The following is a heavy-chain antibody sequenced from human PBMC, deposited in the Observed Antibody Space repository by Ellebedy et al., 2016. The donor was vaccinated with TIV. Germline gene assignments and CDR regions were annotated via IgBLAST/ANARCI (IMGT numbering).Heavy chain of an antibody. V-gene: IGHV3-7*03. D-gene: IGHD6-6*01. J-gene: IGHJ4*02. CDR3: ARDLGKSTYSSSPLDY. CDR2: IKYDGGER. Sequence: PGGSLRLSCAASGFTFSTYWMSWVRQAPGKGLEWVANIKYDGGERYYVASVRGRFTISRDNAETSLYLQMNSLTAAYTAVYFGARDLGKSTYSSSPLDYWGQGTLVTVSS. CDR1: GFTFSTYW.